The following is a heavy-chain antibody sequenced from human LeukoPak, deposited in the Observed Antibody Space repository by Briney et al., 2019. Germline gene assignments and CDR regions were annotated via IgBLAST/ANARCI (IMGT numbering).Heavy chain of an antibody. Sequence: GSLRLSCAASGFTFSSYNRHWVRQAPGKGLEYVSAITSNGGSTYYANSVKGRFTISRDNSKNTLYLQMGSLGAEDMAVYYCARDGYYYDSSGYSSPIDYWGQGTLVTVSS. J-gene: IGHJ4*02. CDR1: GFTFSSYN. D-gene: IGHD3-22*01. CDR3: ARDGYYYDSSGYSSPIDY. CDR2: ITSNGGST. V-gene: IGHV3-64*01.